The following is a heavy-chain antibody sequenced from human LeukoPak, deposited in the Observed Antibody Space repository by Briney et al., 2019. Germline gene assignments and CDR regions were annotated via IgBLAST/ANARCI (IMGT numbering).Heavy chain of an antibody. CDR2: IYYSGTT. D-gene: IGHD5-12*01. CDR3: ARVHDSGYGKFDP. V-gene: IGHV4-31*03. J-gene: IGHJ5*02. Sequence: SETLSLTCTVSGGPISSGDYYWSWIRQLPGEGLEWIGYIYYSGTTYYSPSLKSRVTISVDTSKNQFSLKLSSVTAADTAVYYCARVHDSGYGKFDPWGQGTLVSVSS. CDR1: GGPISSGDYY.